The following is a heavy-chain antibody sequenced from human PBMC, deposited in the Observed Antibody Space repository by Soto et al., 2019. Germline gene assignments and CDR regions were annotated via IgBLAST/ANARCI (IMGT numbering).Heavy chain of an antibody. CDR1: GGTFCSYA. J-gene: IGHJ6*02. CDR3: AREVPQFALGMDV. D-gene: IGHD3-10*01. CDR2: IIPIFGTA. Sequence: SVKVSCKASGGTFCSYAISWVRQAPGQGLEWMGGIIPIFGTANYAQKFQGRVTITADKSTSTAYMELSSLRSEDTAVYYCAREVPQFALGMDVWGQGTTVTVSS. V-gene: IGHV1-69*06.